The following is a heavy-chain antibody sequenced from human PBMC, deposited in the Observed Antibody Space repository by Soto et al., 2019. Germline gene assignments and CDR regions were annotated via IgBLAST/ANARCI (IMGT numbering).Heavy chain of an antibody. CDR1: GFTFSNYK. J-gene: IGHJ6*02. Sequence: GGSLRLSCAASGFTFSNYKMNWVRQAPGKGLEWISAIRSGDSYIYYADSVKGRFTISRDDTKNSLYLQMSSLRGEDTAVYYCVRDSSQRDVWGQGTPVTVSS. CDR3: VRDSSQRDV. CDR2: IRSGDSYI. V-gene: IGHV3-21*01.